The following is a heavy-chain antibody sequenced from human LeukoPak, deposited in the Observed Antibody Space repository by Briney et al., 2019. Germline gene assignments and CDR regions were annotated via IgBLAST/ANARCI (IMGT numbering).Heavy chain of an antibody. Sequence: ASVKVSCKASGYTFTSYGISWVRQAPGQGLEWMGWISAYNGNTNYAQKLQGRVTMTTDTYTSTAYMELRSLRSDDTAVYYCATDIFARLDYGDYGYFDYWGQGTLVTVSS. D-gene: IGHD4-17*01. CDR2: ISAYNGNT. CDR3: ATDIFARLDYGDYGYFDY. CDR1: GYTFTSYG. J-gene: IGHJ4*02. V-gene: IGHV1-18*01.